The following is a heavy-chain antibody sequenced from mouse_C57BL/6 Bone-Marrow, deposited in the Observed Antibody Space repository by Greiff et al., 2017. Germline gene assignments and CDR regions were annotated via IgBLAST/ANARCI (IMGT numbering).Heavy chain of an antibody. CDR1: GFTFSDYG. J-gene: IGHJ4*01. D-gene: IGHD2-12*01. CDR2: ISSGSSTI. CDR3: ARYDWYYAMDY. V-gene: IGHV5-17*01. Sequence: VHLVESGGGLVKPGGSLKLSCAASGFTFSDYGMHWVRQAPEKGLEWVAYISSGSSTIYYADTVKGRFTISRDNAKNTLFLQMTSLRSEDTAMYYCARYDWYYAMDYWGQGTSVTVSS.